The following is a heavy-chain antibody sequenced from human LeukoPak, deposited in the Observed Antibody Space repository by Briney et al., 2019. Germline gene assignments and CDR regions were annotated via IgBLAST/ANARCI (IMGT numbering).Heavy chain of an antibody. CDR3: ARGGKITMVRGVNPFGTYRNWFDP. CDR2: INHSGST. Sequence: PSDTLSLTCAVYGGSFSGYYWSWIRHPPGKGLEWIGEINHSGSTNYNPSLKSRVTISVDTSKNQFSLKLSSVTAADTAVYYCARGGKITMVRGVNPFGTYRNWFDPWGQGTLVTVSS. CDR1: GGSFSGYY. D-gene: IGHD3-10*01. J-gene: IGHJ5*02. V-gene: IGHV4-34*01.